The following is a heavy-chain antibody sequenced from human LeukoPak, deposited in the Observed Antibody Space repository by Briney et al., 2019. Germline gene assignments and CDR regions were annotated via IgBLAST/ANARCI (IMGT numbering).Heavy chain of an antibody. CDR1: GGTFSSYA. V-gene: IGHV1-69*05. CDR2: IIPIFGTA. Sequence: SVKVSCKASGGTFSSYAISWVRQAPGQGLEWMGRIIPIFGTANYAQKFQGRVTITTDESTSTAYMELSSLRSEDTAVYYCAGINPYYYYMDVWGKGTTVTVS. J-gene: IGHJ6*03. CDR3: AGINPYYYYMDV.